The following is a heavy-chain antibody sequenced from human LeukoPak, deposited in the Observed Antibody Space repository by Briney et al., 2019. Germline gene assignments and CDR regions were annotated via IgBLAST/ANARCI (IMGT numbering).Heavy chain of an antibody. CDR2: IYHSGST. J-gene: IGHJ3*02. CDR3: ARTSSSAGAFDI. CDR1: GGSISSGGYS. Sequence: PSETLSLTCAVSGGSISSGGYSWSWIRQPPGKGLEWIGYIYHSGSTYYNPSLKSRVTISVDRSKNQFSLKLSSVTAADTAVYYCARTSSSAGAFDIWGQGTMVTVSS. D-gene: IGHD6-6*01. V-gene: IGHV4-30-2*01.